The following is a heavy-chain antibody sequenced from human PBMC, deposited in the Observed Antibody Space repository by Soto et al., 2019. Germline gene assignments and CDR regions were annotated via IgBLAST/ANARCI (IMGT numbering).Heavy chain of an antibody. J-gene: IGHJ4*02. D-gene: IGHD6-6*01. CDR2: INHSGST. CDR3: ARGGSSSSQYYFDY. Sequence: SETLSLTCAVYGGSFSCYYWSGIRQPPGKGLEWIGEINHSGSTNYNPSLKSRVTISVDTSKNQFSLKLSSVTAADTAVYYCARGGSSSSQYYFDYWGQGTLVTVSS. CDR1: GGSFSCYY. V-gene: IGHV4-34*01.